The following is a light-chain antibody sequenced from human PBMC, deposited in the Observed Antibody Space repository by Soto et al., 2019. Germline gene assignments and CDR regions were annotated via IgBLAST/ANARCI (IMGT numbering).Light chain of an antibody. Sequence: EIVMTQSPATLSVSPGERATLSCRASQSVSSNLAWYQQKPGQAPRLLIYGASTRATGIPARFSGSGSGTELTLTISSLQSEDFAVYYCQQYNNWLREFGQGTKVEIK. CDR2: GAS. CDR1: QSVSSN. V-gene: IGKV3-15*01. CDR3: QQYNNWLRE. J-gene: IGKJ1*01.